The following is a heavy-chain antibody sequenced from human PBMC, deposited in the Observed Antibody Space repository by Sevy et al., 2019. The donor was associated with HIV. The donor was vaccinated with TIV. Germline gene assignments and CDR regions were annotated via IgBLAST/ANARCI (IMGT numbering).Heavy chain of an antibody. CDR1: GFTFSTYW. CDR2: IGQDGSEK. J-gene: IGHJ4*02. Sequence: GGSLRLSCAASGFTFSTYWMHWVRQAPGKGREWVANIGQDGSEKYYVDSVKGRFIISGDNAKASLYLQMNSLRAEDTAVYYCARALAASAAHWGQRTLVTVSS. D-gene: IGHD6-13*01. CDR3: ARALAASAAH. V-gene: IGHV3-7*01.